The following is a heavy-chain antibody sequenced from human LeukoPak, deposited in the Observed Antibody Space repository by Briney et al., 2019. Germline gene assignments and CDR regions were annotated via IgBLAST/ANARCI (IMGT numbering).Heavy chain of an antibody. V-gene: IGHV3-48*01. J-gene: IGHJ4*02. Sequence: GGSLRLSCAAPGFTFSSYSMNWVRQAPGKGLEWVSYISSSSSTTYYADSVKGRFTISRDNSKNTLYLQVNSLRADDTAVYYCARVTYGSGSYYFDYWGQGTLVTVSS. CDR2: ISSSSSTT. CDR3: ARVTYGSGSYYFDY. D-gene: IGHD3-10*01. CDR1: GFTFSSYS.